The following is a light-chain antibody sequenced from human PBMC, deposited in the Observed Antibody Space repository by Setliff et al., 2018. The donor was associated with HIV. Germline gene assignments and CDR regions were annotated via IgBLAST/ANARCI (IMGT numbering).Light chain of an antibody. V-gene: IGLV2-14*03. Sequence: QSALAQPASVSGSPGQSITISCTGTASDVGGYDYVSWCQQHPGKVPKLLIYDVANRASGVSNRFSGSKSGNTASLTISGLQAEDEADYYCCSYAGSRIFYVFGTGTKVTVL. CDR3: CSYAGSRIFYV. CDR1: ASDVGGYDY. J-gene: IGLJ1*01. CDR2: DVA.